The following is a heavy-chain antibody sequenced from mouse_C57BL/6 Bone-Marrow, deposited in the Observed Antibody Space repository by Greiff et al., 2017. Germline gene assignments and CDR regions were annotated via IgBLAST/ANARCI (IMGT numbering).Heavy chain of an antibody. Sequence: EVKLQQSGPELVKPGASVKISCKASGYTFTDYYMNWVKQSHGKSLEWIGDINPNNGGTSYNQKFKGKATLTVDKSSSTAYMELRSLTSEDSAVYYCARYPITTVVAPYAMDDWGQGTSVTVSS. CDR1: GYTFTDYY. J-gene: IGHJ4*01. V-gene: IGHV1-26*01. CDR2: INPNNGGT. CDR3: ARYPITTVVAPYAMDD. D-gene: IGHD1-1*01.